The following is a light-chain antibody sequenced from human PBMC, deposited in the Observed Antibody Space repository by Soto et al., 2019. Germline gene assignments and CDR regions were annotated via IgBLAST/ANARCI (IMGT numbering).Light chain of an antibody. CDR2: DVN. J-gene: IGLJ1*01. CDR3: SSYTSSTTHV. CDR1: SSDVGGYNH. V-gene: IGLV2-14*03. Sequence: QSALTQPASVSGSPGQSITISCTGTSSDVGGYNHVSWYQHHPGKAPKAIIYDVNNRPSEASNRFSGSKSGNTASLTISGLQAEDEADYYCSSYTSSTTHVFGTETKLTV.